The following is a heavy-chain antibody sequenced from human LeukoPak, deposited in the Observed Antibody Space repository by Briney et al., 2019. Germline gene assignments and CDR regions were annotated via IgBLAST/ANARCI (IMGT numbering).Heavy chain of an antibody. Sequence: PGGSLRLSCAASGFTFSIYAMTWVRQAPGKGLEWVSGISGSGGSSYYADSVKGRFIISRDNSKNTLYVQMNSLRAEDTAVYYCAKEGADWDYAFDIWGQGTMVTVSS. CDR2: ISGSGGSS. D-gene: IGHD1-7*01. J-gene: IGHJ3*02. CDR3: AKEGADWDYAFDI. V-gene: IGHV3-23*01. CDR1: GFTFSIYA.